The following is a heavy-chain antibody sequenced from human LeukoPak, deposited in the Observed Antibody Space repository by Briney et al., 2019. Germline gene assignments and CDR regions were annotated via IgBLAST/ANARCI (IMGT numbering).Heavy chain of an antibody. CDR1: GFTFSNAW. J-gene: IGHJ3*02. CDR2: ISNSDSGSRI. V-gene: IGHV3-48*04. CDR3: VRDHQWTFDI. Sequence: GGSLRPSCAASGFTFSNAWMTWVRQAPGKGLEWLSYISNSDSGSRIYDADSVRGRFTISRDNAKSSLYLQINCLRAEDTAVYYCVRDHQWTFDIWGQGTMVTVSS. D-gene: IGHD6-19*01.